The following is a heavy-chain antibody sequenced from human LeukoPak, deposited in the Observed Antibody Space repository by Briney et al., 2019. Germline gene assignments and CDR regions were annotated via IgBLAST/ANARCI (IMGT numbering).Heavy chain of an antibody. D-gene: IGHD5-12*01. CDR3: AKDVSYRGYSGYYYGPSRGDNWFDP. V-gene: IGHV3-23*01. CDR2: ISASGGST. Sequence: GGSLRLSCAASGFTFSSYAMSWVRQAPGKGLEWVSAISASGGSTYYADSVKGRFTISRDNAKNTLYLQMNSLRAEDTAVYYCAKDVSYRGYSGYYYGPSRGDNWFDPWGQGTLVTVSS. J-gene: IGHJ5*02. CDR1: GFTFSSYA.